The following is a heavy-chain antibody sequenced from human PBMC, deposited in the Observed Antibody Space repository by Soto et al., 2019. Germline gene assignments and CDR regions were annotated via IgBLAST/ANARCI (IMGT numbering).Heavy chain of an antibody. D-gene: IGHD3-10*01. J-gene: IGHJ4*02. Sequence: DVQLVESGGGLVQPGRSLRLSCAASGFTFDDYAMHWVRQAPGKGLEWVSGISWNSGSIGYADSVKGRFTISRDNAKNSLYLQMNSLRAEDTALYYCAKDQGANMVRGVNAFDYWGQGTLVTVSS. CDR1: GFTFDDYA. V-gene: IGHV3-9*01. CDR3: AKDQGANMVRGVNAFDY. CDR2: ISWNSGSI.